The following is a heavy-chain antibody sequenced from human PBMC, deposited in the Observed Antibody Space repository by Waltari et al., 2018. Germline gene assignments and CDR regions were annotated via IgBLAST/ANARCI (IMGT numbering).Heavy chain of an antibody. V-gene: IGHV4-61*02. J-gene: IGHJ5*02. Sequence: QLQESGPGLVKPSQTLSLTCTVSGGSISSGSYYWSWIRQPAGRGLELIGRIYTSGSTNYNPALKSRVTISVDTSKNQFSLKLSSVTAADTAVYYCASDKYGDNWFDPWGQGTLVTVSS. CDR2: IYTSGST. CDR1: GGSISSGSYY. CDR3: ASDKYGDNWFDP. D-gene: IGHD4-17*01.